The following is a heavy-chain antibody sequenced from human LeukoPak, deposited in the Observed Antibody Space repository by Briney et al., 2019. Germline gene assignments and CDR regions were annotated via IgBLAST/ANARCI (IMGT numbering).Heavy chain of an antibody. J-gene: IGHJ4*02. CDR2: IIPIFGTA. D-gene: IGHD4-17*01. Sequence: SVKVSCKASGGTFSSYTITWVRQAPGQGLEWMGGIIPIFGTANYAQKFQGRVTMTRDTSISTAYMELSRLRSDDTAVYYCAREDTVTTDFDYWGQGTLVTVSS. CDR1: GGTFSSYT. CDR3: AREDTVTTDFDY. V-gene: IGHV1-69*05.